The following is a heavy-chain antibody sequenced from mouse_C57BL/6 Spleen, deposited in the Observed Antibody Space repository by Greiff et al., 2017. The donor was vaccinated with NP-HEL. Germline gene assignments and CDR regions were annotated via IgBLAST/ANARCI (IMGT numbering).Heavy chain of an antibody. CDR2: IDPETGGT. J-gene: IGHJ2*01. CDR3: TRTRYGSRG. D-gene: IGHD1-1*01. V-gene: IGHV1-15*01. CDR1: GYTFTDYE. Sequence: QVQLQQSGAELVRPGASVTLSCTASGYTFTDYEMHWVKQTPVHGLEWIGAIDPETGGTAYNQKFKGKAILTADKSSSTAYMELRSLTSEDSAVYYCTRTRYGSRGWGQGTTLTVSS.